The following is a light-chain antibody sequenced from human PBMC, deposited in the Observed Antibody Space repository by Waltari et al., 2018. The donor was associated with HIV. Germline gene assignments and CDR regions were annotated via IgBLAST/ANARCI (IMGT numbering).Light chain of an antibody. CDR2: TNI. Sequence: QSVLTQPPSASGTPGQSVNISCSGGSSNIGSNPVNWYRQFPGEAPKLLIYTNIHRPSGVPDRFSVSKSGTSASLAISGLQSEDEADFYCAVWDDSLRSVLFGGGTRLTVL. CDR1: SSNIGSNP. J-gene: IGLJ3*02. CDR3: AVWDDSLRSVL. V-gene: IGLV1-44*01.